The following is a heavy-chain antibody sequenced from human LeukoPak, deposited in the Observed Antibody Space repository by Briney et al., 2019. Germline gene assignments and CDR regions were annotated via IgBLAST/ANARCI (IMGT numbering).Heavy chain of an antibody. D-gene: IGHD3-10*01. V-gene: IGHV3-15*06. Sequence: PGGSLRLSCAASGFTFSTYGMNWVRQAPGKGLEWVGRIKNKNEGGASHYAASVKDRFSISRDDSRTTLFLQMNSLKIEDTGVYYCTTGIDDGGGYWGQGTQVTVSS. CDR3: TTGIDDGGGY. CDR2: IKNKNEGGAS. J-gene: IGHJ4*02. CDR1: GFTFSTYG.